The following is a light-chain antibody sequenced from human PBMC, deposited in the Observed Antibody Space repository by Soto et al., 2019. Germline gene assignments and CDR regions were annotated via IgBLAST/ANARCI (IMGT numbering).Light chain of an antibody. CDR1: QSVGSY. CDR3: QQYNNWPPIT. V-gene: IGKV3-11*01. Sequence: EIVLTQSPATLSLSPGERATLSCRASQSVGSYLAWYQQKPGQAPRLLISDASNRATGIPARFSGSGSGTDFTLTISSLQSEDFAVYYCQQYNNWPPITFGQGTRLEIK. J-gene: IGKJ5*01. CDR2: DAS.